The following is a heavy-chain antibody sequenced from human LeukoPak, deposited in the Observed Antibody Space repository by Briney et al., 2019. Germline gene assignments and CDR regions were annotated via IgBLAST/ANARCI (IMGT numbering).Heavy chain of an antibody. Sequence: PSETLSLTCTVSGGSISSSSYYWGWIRQPPGKGLEWIGSIYYSGSTYYNPSLKSRVTISVDTSKNQFSLKLSSVTAADTAVYYCARLSIGVTTIVVAQDNAFDIWGQGTMVTVSS. CDR2: IYYSGST. J-gene: IGHJ3*02. CDR3: ARLSIGVTTIVVAQDNAFDI. CDR1: GGSISSSSYY. D-gene: IGHD3-22*01. V-gene: IGHV4-39*01.